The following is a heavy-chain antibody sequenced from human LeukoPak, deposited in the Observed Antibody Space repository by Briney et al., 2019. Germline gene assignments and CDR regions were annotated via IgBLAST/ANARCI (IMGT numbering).Heavy chain of an antibody. J-gene: IGHJ4*02. CDR1: CYSFTSYS. CDR3: AREKAAFCSD. CDR2: ISRYNGNT. D-gene: IGHD2-15*01. Sequence: GASVKVSCNASCYSFTSYSNNWVRQAPGQGLEWMGWISRYNGNTKYAQKVQGRVTMTTNTSTTTSYMQLRSLRHDDTAVYYCAREKAAFCSDWGQGTLVTVSS. V-gene: IGHV1-18*01.